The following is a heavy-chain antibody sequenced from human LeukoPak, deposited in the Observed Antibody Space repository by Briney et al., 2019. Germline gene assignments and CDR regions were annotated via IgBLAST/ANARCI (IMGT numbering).Heavy chain of an antibody. CDR1: GFTFSSYG. V-gene: IGHV3-33*01. Sequence: QPGRSLRLSCAASGFTFSSYGMHWVRQAPGKGLEWVAVIWYDGSNKCYADSVKGRFTISRDNSKNTLYLQMNSLRAEDTAVYYCAGDYGEYYYGTDVWGQGTTVTVSS. D-gene: IGHD4-17*01. J-gene: IGHJ6*02. CDR3: AGDYGEYYYGTDV. CDR2: IWYDGSNK.